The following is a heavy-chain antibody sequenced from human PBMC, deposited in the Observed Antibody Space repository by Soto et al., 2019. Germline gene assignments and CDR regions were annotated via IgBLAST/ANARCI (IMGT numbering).Heavy chain of an antibody. CDR3: AKDEYSSGWYGAFDI. D-gene: IGHD6-19*01. CDR2: ISYDGSNK. Sequence: PGGLLSLSCAASGVPCSSYCMRLVSPAPGKGLEWVAVISYDGSNKYYADSVKGRFTISRDNSKNTLYLQMNSLRAEDTAVYYCAKDEYSSGWYGAFDISGQRTMVTVSS. J-gene: IGHJ3*02. CDR1: GVPCSSYC. V-gene: IGHV3-30*18.